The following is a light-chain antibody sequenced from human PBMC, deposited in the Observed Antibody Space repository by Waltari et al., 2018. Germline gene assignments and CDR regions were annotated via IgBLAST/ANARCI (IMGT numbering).Light chain of an antibody. J-gene: IGKJ1*01. CDR2: WAS. CDR3: QQYYSNPRT. Sequence: DIVMTQSPDSLAVSLGERATINCQFSQSILFSSTNKSYLAWYQQKPGQSPKLVIYWASTRESGVPDRVSGSGTGTNFTLTISSLQAEDVAVYYCQQYYSNPRTFGQGTKVEIK. V-gene: IGKV4-1*01. CDR1: QSILFSSTNKSY.